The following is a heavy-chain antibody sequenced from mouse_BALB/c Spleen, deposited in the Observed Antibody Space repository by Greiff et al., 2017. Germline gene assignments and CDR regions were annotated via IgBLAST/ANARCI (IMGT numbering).Heavy chain of an antibody. CDR2: INPYNGDT. J-gene: IGHJ3*01. Sequence: EVKLMESGPELVKPGASVKISCKASGYSFTGYFMNWVKQSHGKSLEWIGRINPYNGDTFYNQKFKGKATLTVDKSSSTAHMELLSLTSEDSAVYYCGRGEYGNYVVAYWGQGTLVTVSA. V-gene: IGHV1-37*01. D-gene: IGHD2-10*02. CDR1: GYSFTGYF. CDR3: GRGEYGNYVVAY.